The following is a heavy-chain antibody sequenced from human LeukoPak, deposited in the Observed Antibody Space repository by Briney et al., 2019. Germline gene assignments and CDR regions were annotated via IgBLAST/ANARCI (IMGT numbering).Heavy chain of an antibody. CDR1: GFTFSIYR. Sequence: PGGSLRLSCAASGFTFSIYRMHWVRQDPGKGVVWVSRINSDGSSTSYADSVKGRFTIFRDNSKNTLYLQMNSLRADDTAVYYCARILNSAWGELGYWGQGTLVTVSS. J-gene: IGHJ4*02. CDR3: ARILNSAWGELGY. D-gene: IGHD6-19*01. V-gene: IGHV3-74*01. CDR2: INSDGSST.